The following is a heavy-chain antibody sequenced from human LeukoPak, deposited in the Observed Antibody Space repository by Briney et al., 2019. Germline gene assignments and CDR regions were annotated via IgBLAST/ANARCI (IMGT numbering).Heavy chain of an antibody. CDR1: GFIFSNYG. Sequence: GGSLRLSCTASGFIFSNYGTHWVRQAPGKGLEWVALISYDGSIKYYADSVKGRFTISRDNSKNTVYLQMNSLRAEDTAVYYCARDPGILIRGSRRGYDGNYYYMDVWGKGTTVTISS. D-gene: IGHD3-16*01. CDR3: ARDPGILIRGSRRGYDGNYYYMDV. V-gene: IGHV3-30*03. CDR2: ISYDGSIK. J-gene: IGHJ6*03.